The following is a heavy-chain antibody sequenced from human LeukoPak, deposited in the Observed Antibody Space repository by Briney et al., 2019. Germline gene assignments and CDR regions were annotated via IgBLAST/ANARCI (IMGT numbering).Heavy chain of an antibody. D-gene: IGHD6-13*01. J-gene: IGHJ4*02. Sequence: GRSLRLSCAASGFSFISYGMYWVRQAPGKGLEWVAFIWYDGSEKYYADSVKGRFTISRDNSKDTLYLQMNSLRAEDTAVYYCARESPQWGAAAGTDYWGQGTLVTVSS. CDR3: ARESPQWGAAAGTDY. CDR2: IWYDGSEK. CDR1: GFSFISYG. V-gene: IGHV3-33*01.